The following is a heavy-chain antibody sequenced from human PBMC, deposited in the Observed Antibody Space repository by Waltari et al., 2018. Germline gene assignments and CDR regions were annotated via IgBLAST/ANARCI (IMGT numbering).Heavy chain of an antibody. CDR2: VYYSGNT. V-gene: IGHV4-39*01. CDR3: ARLSYDSSGTYYFDY. Sequence: QLQLQESGPGLVKPSGNLSLTCTVSGGSISSSTYYWGWFRQPPGKGLEWIGSVYYSGNTYYNPSLKSRVSISVDTSKNQFSLKLRSVAAADTAVYFCARLSYDSSGTYYFDYWGQGALVTVSS. CDR1: GGSISSSTYY. D-gene: IGHD3-22*01. J-gene: IGHJ4*02.